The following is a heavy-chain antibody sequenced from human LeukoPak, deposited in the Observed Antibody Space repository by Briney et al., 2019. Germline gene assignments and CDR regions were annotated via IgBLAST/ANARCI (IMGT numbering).Heavy chain of an antibody. J-gene: IGHJ4*02. V-gene: IGHV3-21*01. D-gene: IGHD3-10*01. CDR3: ARGFYGSGSYYNVPGY. CDR2: ISSSSSYI. Sequence: GGSLRLSCAASGFTFSSYSMNWVRQAPGKGLEWVSSISSSSSYIYYADSVKGRFTISRDNAKNSLYLQMNSLRAEDTAVYYCARGFYGSGSYYNVPGYWGQGTLVTVSS. CDR1: GFTFSSYS.